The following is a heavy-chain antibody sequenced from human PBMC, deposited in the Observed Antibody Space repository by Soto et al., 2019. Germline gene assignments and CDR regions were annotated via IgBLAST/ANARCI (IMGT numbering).Heavy chain of an antibody. Sequence: RLSCAASGFTFSSYDMNWVRQAPGKGLEWVSYISSSGSTIYYADSVKGRFTISRDNAKNSLYLQMNSLRAEDTAVYYCARGGYCSSTSCDRLEWFDPSGQGTLDSVSA. CDR1: GFTFSSYD. CDR3: ARGGYCSSTSCDRLEWFDP. J-gene: IGHJ5*02. CDR2: ISSSGSTI. V-gene: IGHV3-48*03. D-gene: IGHD2-2*01.